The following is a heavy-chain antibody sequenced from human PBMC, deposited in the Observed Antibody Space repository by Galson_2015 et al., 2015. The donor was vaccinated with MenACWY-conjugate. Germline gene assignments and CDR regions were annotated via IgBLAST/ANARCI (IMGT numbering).Heavy chain of an antibody. CDR1: GGSISSSSYY. D-gene: IGHD3-22*01. J-gene: IGHJ2*01. Sequence: SETLSLTCTVSGGSISSSSYYWGWIRQPPGKGLEWIGSIYYSGSTYYNPSLKSRVTISVDTSKNQFSLKLSSVTAADTAVYYCASSDSSGYYVYFDLWGRGTLVTVSS. CDR3: ASSDSSGYYVYFDL. V-gene: IGHV4-39*07. CDR2: IYYSGST.